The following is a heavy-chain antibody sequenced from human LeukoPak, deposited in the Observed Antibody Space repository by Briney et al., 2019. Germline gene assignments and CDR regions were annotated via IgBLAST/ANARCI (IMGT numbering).Heavy chain of an antibody. CDR3: ATSQTTSGRYGNAFDI. Sequence: PGGCLRLSCVASGFTSSTYWMSWVRHAPGEGLEWVANIKEDGKEKYSVDSVKGRFTISRDNARNSLYLQMNNLRVKETAIYYCATSQTTSGRYGNAFDIWGQGTMVTVSS. CDR2: IKEDGKEK. CDR1: GFTSSTYW. V-gene: IGHV3-7*01. J-gene: IGHJ3*02. D-gene: IGHD6-19*01.